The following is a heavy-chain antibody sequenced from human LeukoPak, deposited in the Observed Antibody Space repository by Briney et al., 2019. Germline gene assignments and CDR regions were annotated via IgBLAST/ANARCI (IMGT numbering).Heavy chain of an antibody. J-gene: IGHJ4*02. CDR1: GFTFSSYG. D-gene: IGHD2-15*01. Sequence: GGSLRLSCAASGFTFSSYGMHWVRQAPGKGLEWVAFIRYDGSNKYYADSVKGRFTISRDNSKNTLYLQMNSLRAEDTAVYFCAKDLGTVAEGGFDYWGQGTLVTVSS. CDR3: AKDLGTVAEGGFDY. CDR2: IRYDGSNK. V-gene: IGHV3-30*02.